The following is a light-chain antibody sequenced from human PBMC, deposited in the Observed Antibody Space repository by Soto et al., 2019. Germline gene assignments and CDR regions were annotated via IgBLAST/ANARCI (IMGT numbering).Light chain of an antibody. CDR1: SSTIGGNT. V-gene: IGLV1-44*01. J-gene: IGLJ2*01. Sequence: QSVLTQQPSASGTPGQRVTISCSGGSSTIGGNTVNWYQQLPGTAPKLLIYNDDERPSGVPDRFTGSKSGTSSSLAISGLQSDDEADYYCSSWDDSLNVVVFGGGTKLTVL. CDR2: NDD. CDR3: SSWDDSLNVVV.